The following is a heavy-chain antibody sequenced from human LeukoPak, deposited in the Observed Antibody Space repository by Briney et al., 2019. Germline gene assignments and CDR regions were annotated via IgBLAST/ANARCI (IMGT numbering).Heavy chain of an antibody. CDR1: GGSISSGSYY. Sequence: PSQTLSLTCTVSGGSISSGSYYWSWIRQPAGKGLEWIGRIYTSGSTYYNPSLKSRVTISVDTSKNQFSLKLSSVTAADTAVYYCARDSLAAEPFDYWGQGTLVTVSS. V-gene: IGHV4-61*02. CDR2: IYTSGST. CDR3: ARDSLAAEPFDY. J-gene: IGHJ4*02. D-gene: IGHD6-13*01.